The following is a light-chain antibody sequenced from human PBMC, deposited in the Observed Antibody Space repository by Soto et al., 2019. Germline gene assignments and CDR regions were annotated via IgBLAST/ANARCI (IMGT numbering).Light chain of an antibody. J-gene: IGKJ2*01. CDR1: QGINNE. CDR3: LQDFHYPYT. V-gene: IGKV1-6*01. Sequence: AIQMTQSPSSLSASVGDRVTITCRASQGINNELGWYQQKPGKAPKLLIYAASSLQSGVPSRFSGSGSGTDFTLTISSLQPEDFATYYCLQDFHYPYTCGHGTKLEIK. CDR2: AAS.